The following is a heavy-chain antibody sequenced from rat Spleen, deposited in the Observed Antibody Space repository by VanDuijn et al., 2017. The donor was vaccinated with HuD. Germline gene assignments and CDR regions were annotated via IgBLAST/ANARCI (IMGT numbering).Heavy chain of an antibody. CDR2: ISYDGSST. CDR3: VRHSSTYYVMDA. D-gene: IGHD1-2*01. CDR1: GLSFSNYD. V-gene: IGHV5-29*01. J-gene: IGHJ4*01. Sequence: EVQLVESGGGLVQPGRSMKLSCAASGLSFSNYDMAGVRQAPTKGLEWVATISYDGSSTYYRDSVKGRFTISRDNAKSTLYLQMDSLRSEDTATYYCVRHSSTYYVMDAWGQGASVTVSS.